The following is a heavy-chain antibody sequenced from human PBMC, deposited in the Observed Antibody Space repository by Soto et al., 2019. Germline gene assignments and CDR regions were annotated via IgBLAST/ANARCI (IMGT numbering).Heavy chain of an antibody. CDR2: VSNKNGVT. Sequence: GASVKVSCKTSGYTFSNYDFSWVRQAPGQGLEWMGWVSNKNGVTNYAEKFRDRVTMTTGTSTNTIYMELRSLRSDDTAVYFCARERLNTGWYGFDHWGQGTQVTVSS. D-gene: IGHD2-8*02. CDR3: ARERLNTGWYGFDH. V-gene: IGHV1-18*04. CDR1: GYTFSNYD. J-gene: IGHJ4*02.